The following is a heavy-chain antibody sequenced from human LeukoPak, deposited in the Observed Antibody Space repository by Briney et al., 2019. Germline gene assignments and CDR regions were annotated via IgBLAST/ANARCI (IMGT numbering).Heavy chain of an antibody. CDR3: ARDLAGSHYDILTGYSSGTFNFDY. CDR1: GYTFTSYA. D-gene: IGHD3-9*01. J-gene: IGHJ4*02. V-gene: IGHV1-2*04. Sequence: ASVKVSCKASGYTFTSYAMHWVRQAPGQGLEWMGWINPNSGGTNYAQKFQGWVTMTRATSISTAYMELSRLRSDDTAVYYCARDLAGSHYDILTGYSSGTFNFDYWGQGTLVTVSS. CDR2: INPNSGGT.